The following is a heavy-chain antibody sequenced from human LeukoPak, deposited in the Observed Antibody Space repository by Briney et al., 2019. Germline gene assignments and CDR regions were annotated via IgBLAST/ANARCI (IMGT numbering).Heavy chain of an antibody. J-gene: IGHJ4*02. CDR3: ASWATYYYDSSGYYWDYFDY. CDR1: GYTFTSYG. D-gene: IGHD3-22*01. V-gene: IGHV1-18*01. CDR2: ISAYNGNT. Sequence: ASVKVSCKASGYTFTSYGISWVRQAPGQGLEWMGWISAYNGNTNYAQKLQGRVTMTTDTPTSTAYMELRSLRSDDTAVYYCASWATYYYDSSGYYWDYFDYWGQGTLVTVSS.